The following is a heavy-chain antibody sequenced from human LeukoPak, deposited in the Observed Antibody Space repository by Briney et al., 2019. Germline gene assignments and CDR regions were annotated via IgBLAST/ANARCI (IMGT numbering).Heavy chain of an antibody. D-gene: IGHD2-15*01. Sequence: SSETLSLTCSVSGGPLSSYYRSWIRQPPGKGLEWIGYIYYSGSTNYNPSLKSRVTISVDTSKNQFSLKLSSVTAADTAVYYCASHRGYCSGGSCYSGAVDYWGQGTLVTVSS. CDR3: ASHRGYCSGGSCYSGAVDY. J-gene: IGHJ4*02. V-gene: IGHV4-59*08. CDR2: IYYSGST. CDR1: GGPLSSYY.